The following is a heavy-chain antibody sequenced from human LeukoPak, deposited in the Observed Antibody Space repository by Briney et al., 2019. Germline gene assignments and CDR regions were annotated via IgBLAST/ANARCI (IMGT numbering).Heavy chain of an antibody. Sequence: SETLSLTCTVSGGSLTNYYWSWIRQPPGKGLDWIGHIYYSGSTNYNPSLKSRVTISLDTSKNQFSLKVISVTAADAAVYYCTRVAKHFRGGLSFYYMDVWGKGTTVTISS. CDR3: TRVAKHFRGGLSFYYMDV. D-gene: IGHD3-10*01. CDR1: GGSLTNYY. V-gene: IGHV4-59*01. CDR2: IYYSGST. J-gene: IGHJ6*03.